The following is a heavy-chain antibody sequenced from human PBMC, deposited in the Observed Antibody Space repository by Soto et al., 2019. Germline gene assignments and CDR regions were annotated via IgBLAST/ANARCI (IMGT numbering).Heavy chain of an antibody. J-gene: IGHJ3*02. Sequence: QVQLVQSGAEVKKPGASVKVSCKASGYTFTSYDINWVRQATGQGLEWMGWMNPNSGNTGYAQKYQGSVTMTRNPSISTAYMELSSLRSEDTAVYYCARDISGWYLAFDIWGQGTMVTVSS. CDR2: MNPNSGNT. CDR1: GYTFTSYD. D-gene: IGHD6-19*01. CDR3: ARDISGWYLAFDI. V-gene: IGHV1-8*01.